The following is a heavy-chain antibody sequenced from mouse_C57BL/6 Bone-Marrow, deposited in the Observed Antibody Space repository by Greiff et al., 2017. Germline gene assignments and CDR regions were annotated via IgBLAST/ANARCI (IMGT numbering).Heavy chain of an antibody. J-gene: IGHJ2*01. CDR1: GYTFTSYW. CDR2: IYPTRSRT. D-gene: IGHD4-1*01. Sequence: QVQLQQPGAELVKPGASVKMSCKASGYTFTSYWITWVKQRPGQGLGWIGDIYPTRSRTNYNEKFKRKAILTVDTSSNTAYMQLSRLTSEDSAVFCCARSGPLGRSFDFWGQGTTLTVSS. CDR3: ARSGPLGRSFDF. V-gene: IGHV1-55*01.